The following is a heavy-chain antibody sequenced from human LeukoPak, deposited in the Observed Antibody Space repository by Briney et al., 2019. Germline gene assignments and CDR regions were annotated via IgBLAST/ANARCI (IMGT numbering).Heavy chain of an antibody. V-gene: IGHV3-33*01. D-gene: IGHD3-3*01. CDR2: IYGDGSKE. CDR1: GFTFSNYG. CDR3: ARDFKSGYVDS. Sequence: GGSLRLSCAASGFTFSNYGMHWVRQAPGKGLEWVAVIYGDGSKEYFADSVKGRFTISRDNSKNTVLLQMNSLRAEDTAVFYCARDFKSGYVDSWGQGTLVTVSS. J-gene: IGHJ4*02.